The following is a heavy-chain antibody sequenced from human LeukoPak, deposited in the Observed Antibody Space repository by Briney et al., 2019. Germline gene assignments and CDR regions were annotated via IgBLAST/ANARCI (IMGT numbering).Heavy chain of an antibody. Sequence: LRLSCAASRFTVSNYAVTRVRQSPGQGLESVSATTSGGAPRYADSVKGRFTISRDNSKNTLYLQMNSLRVEDTAQYFCARDPNGDYIGAFEFWGQGTGVTVSS. CDR2: TTSGGAP. CDR3: ARDPNGDYIGAFEF. V-gene: IGHV3-53*01. CDR1: RFTVSNYA. J-gene: IGHJ3*01. D-gene: IGHD4-17*01.